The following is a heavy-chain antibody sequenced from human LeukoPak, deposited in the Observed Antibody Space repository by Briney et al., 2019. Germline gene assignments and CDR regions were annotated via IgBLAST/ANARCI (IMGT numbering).Heavy chain of an antibody. J-gene: IGHJ6*03. CDR2: IYTSGGT. CDR3: ATRGYCSGGSCYSGYYYYMDV. D-gene: IGHD2-15*01. CDR1: GGSISSYY. V-gene: IGHV4-4*07. Sequence: SETLSLTCTVSGGSISSYYWSWIRQPAGKGLEWIGRIYTSGGTNYNPSLKSRVTMSVDTSKNQFSLKLSSVTAADTAVYYCATRGYCSGGSCYSGYYYYMDVWGKGTTVTVSS.